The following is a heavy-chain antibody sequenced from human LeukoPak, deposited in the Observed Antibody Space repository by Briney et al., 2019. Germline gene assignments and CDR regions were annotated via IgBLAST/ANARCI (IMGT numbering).Heavy chain of an antibody. CDR2: IRSKAYGGTT. CDR3: TRVKARTVTTGPFDY. V-gene: IGHV3-49*03. Sequence: GSLRFSCTASGFTFGDYAMSWFRQAPEKGSEWVGFIRSKAYGGTTEYAASVKGRFTISRDDSKSIAYLQMNSLITEDTAVYYCTRVKARTVTTGPFDYWGQGTLVTVSS. D-gene: IGHD4-17*01. CDR1: GFTFGDYA. J-gene: IGHJ4*02.